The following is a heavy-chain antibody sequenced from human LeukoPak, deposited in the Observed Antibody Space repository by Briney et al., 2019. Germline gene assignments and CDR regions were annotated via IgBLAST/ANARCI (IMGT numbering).Heavy chain of an antibody. V-gene: IGHV4-4*07. CDR2: IYSSGST. J-gene: IGHJ5*02. CDR3: AGERLSMVWGVIPKEGWGWFDP. CDR1: GGSISSYY. Sequence: SGTLSLTCTVSGGSISSYYWSWIRQPAGKGLEWMGRIYSSGSTNYNPSLKSRATISVDTTKNQFSLELSSVTAAETAVYYCAGERLSMVWGVIPKEGWGWFDPWGQGTLGTVSS. D-gene: IGHD3-10*01.